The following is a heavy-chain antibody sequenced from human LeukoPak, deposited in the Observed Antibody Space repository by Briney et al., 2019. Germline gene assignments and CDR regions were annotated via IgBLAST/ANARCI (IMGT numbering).Heavy chain of an antibody. Sequence: GGSLRLSCAASGFTFSSYAMHWVRQAPGKGLEWVAVISYDGSNKYYADSVKGRFTISRDNSKNTLYLQMNSLRAEDTAVYYCARGPDFWSGPITPPYYYGMDVWGQGTTVTVSS. D-gene: IGHD3-3*01. V-gene: IGHV3-30-3*01. CDR2: ISYDGSNK. CDR1: GFTFSSYA. CDR3: ARGPDFWSGPITPPYYYGMDV. J-gene: IGHJ6*02.